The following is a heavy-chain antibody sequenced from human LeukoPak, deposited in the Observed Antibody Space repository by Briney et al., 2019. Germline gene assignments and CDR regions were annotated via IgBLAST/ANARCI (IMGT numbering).Heavy chain of an antibody. D-gene: IGHD3-22*01. Sequence: SETLSLTCTVSGGSISSYYWSWIRQPPGKGLEWIGYIYDSGSTNYNPSLKSRVTISVDTSKKQFSLNLSSVTAADTAVYYCARGAYYYDSSGYNWYFDLWGRGTLVTVSS. V-gene: IGHV4-59*01. J-gene: IGHJ2*01. CDR2: IYDSGST. CDR1: GGSISSYY. CDR3: ARGAYYYDSSGYNWYFDL.